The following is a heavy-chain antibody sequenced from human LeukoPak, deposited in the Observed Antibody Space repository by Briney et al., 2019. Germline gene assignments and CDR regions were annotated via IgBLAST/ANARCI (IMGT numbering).Heavy chain of an antibody. V-gene: IGHV3-53*01. CDR3: ARDGGSGIPLGSLDS. CDR1: GFSVSSNY. CDR2: IYTGGIT. Sequence: GGSLRLSCAASGFSVSSNYMNGVRQAPGRGLEGVSGIYTGGITCDADSGKGRFTISRDNSKNPDYLQINSLRAANTAVYYCARDGGSGIPLGSLDSWGEGTLVSASS. D-gene: IGHD6-19*01. J-gene: IGHJ4*02.